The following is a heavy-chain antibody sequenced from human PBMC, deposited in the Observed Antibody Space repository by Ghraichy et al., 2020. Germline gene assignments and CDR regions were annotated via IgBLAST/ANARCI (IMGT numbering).Heavy chain of an antibody. V-gene: IGHV3-74*01. Sequence: ETLSLTCAASGFTFSSYWMHWVRQAPGKGLVWVSRINSDGSSTSYADSVKGRFTISRDNAKNTLYLQMNSLRAEDTAVYYCARDRNIAAPINWFDPWGQGTLVTVSS. CDR2: INSDGSST. CDR1: GFTFSSYW. D-gene: IGHD6-6*01. CDR3: ARDRNIAAPINWFDP. J-gene: IGHJ5*02.